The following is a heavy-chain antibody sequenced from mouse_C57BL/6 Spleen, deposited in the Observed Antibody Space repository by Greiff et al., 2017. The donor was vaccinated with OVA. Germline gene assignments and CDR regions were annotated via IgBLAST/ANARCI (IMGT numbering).Heavy chain of an antibody. V-gene: IGHV3-1*01. CDR3: ARGDLYYFDY. Sequence: EVKLQESGPGMVKPSQSLSLTCTVTGYSITSGYDWHWIRHFPGNKLEWMGYISYSGSTNYNPSLKSRISITHDTSKNHFFLKLNSVTTEDTATYYCARGDLYYFDYWGQGTTLTVSS. J-gene: IGHJ2*01. CDR1: GYSITSGYD. D-gene: IGHD3-3*01. CDR2: ISYSGST.